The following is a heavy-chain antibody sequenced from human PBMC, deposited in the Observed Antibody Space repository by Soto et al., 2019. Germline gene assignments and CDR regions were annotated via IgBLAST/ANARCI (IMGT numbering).Heavy chain of an antibody. D-gene: IGHD6-13*01. CDR1: GGTFSSYT. Sequence: QVQLVQSGAEVKKPGSSVKVSCKASGGTFSSYTISWVRQAPGQGLEWMGRIIPILGIANYAQKFQGRVTITADKSTSTAYMELSSLRSEDTAVYYCAREPRIAAANYYYDGMDVWGQGTTVTVSS. V-gene: IGHV1-69*08. J-gene: IGHJ6*02. CDR3: AREPRIAAANYYYDGMDV. CDR2: IIPILGIA.